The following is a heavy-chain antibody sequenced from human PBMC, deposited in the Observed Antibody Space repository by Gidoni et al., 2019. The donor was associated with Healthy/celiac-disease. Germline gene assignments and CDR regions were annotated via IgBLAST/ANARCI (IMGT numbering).Heavy chain of an antibody. CDR2: IYYSGST. CDR3: ARGERFYDWFDP. V-gene: IGHV4-31*03. CDR1: DDSFSSGGYY. Sequence: QAQLQESGPGLVKPSQTLSLTCTVSDDSFSSGGYYWSWIRQHPGKGLEWIGYIYYSGSTYYNPSLKSRVTISVDTSKNQFSLKLSSVTAADTAVYYCARGERFYDWFDPWGQGTLVTVSS. D-gene: IGHD1-1*01. J-gene: IGHJ5*02.